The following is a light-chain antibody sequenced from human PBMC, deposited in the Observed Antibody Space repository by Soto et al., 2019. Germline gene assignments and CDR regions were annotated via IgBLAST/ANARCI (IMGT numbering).Light chain of an antibody. J-gene: IGKJ5*01. CDR3: QQSYTTVSIT. CDR1: QSISRN. CDR2: AAS. Sequence: DIQMTQSPSSLSASVGDRVTITCRASQSISRNLNWYQHKPGQAPKLLIYAASSLQNGVPSRFSGSGSGTDFTLSISSLQPEDFATYYCQQSYTTVSITFGQGTRLEIK. V-gene: IGKV1-39*01.